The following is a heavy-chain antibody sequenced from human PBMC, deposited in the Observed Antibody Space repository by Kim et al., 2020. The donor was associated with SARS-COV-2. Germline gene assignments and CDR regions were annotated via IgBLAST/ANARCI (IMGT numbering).Heavy chain of an antibody. D-gene: IGHD6-6*01. CDR3: ASLSPSSTDFDY. V-gene: IGHV5-10-1*01. Sequence: NYRPSFQGHFTISADKSISTAYLQWSSLKASDTAMYYCASLSPSSTDFDYWGQGTLVTVSS. J-gene: IGHJ4*02.